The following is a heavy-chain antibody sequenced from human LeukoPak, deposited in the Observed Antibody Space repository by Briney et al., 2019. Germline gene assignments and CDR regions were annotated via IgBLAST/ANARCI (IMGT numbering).Heavy chain of an antibody. Sequence: ASVKVSCKTSGYSENFYGITWVRQVAGQGLEWMGWTSAQHGQTEYAPNSQDRVTMTTDTSTSTAYMELRSLRSDDTAVYYCARVEQLVRNDVPFDYWGQGTLVTVSS. V-gene: IGHV1-18*01. CDR1: GYSENFYG. J-gene: IGHJ4*02. CDR2: TSAQHGQT. CDR3: ARVEQLVRNDVPFDY. D-gene: IGHD6-6*01.